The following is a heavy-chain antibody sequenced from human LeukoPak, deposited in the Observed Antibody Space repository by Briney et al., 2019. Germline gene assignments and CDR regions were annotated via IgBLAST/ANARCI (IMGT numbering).Heavy chain of an antibody. Sequence: SETLSLTCTVSGGSISSSSYYWGWIRQPPGKGLEWIGSIYYSGSTYYNPSLKSRVTISVDTSKNQFSLKLSSVTAADTAVYYCARVVPDLGHLDYWGQGTLVTVSS. V-gene: IGHV4-39*07. CDR3: ARVVPDLGHLDY. CDR2: IYYSGST. J-gene: IGHJ4*02. CDR1: GGSISSSSYY.